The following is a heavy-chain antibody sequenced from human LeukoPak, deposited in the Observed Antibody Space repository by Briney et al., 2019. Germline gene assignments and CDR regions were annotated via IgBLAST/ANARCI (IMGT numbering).Heavy chain of an antibody. CDR3: ASVAYCSSTSCPWGDYYYYGMDV. CDR2: MNPNIGNT. Sequence: ASVKVSCKASGYTFTSYDINSVRQATGQGLEWMGWMNPNIGNTAYAQKFQRRVTMTRNTSISTAYMELSSLRSEDTAVYYCASVAYCSSTSCPWGDYYYYGMDVWGQGTTVTVSS. D-gene: IGHD2-2*01. J-gene: IGHJ6*02. CDR1: GYTFTSYD. V-gene: IGHV1-8*01.